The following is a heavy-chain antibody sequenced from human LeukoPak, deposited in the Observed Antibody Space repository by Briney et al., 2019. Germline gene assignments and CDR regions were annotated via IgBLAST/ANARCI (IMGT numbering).Heavy chain of an antibody. CDR1: GGSFNGYY. V-gene: IGHV4-34*01. J-gene: IGHJ2*01. CDR2: INHSGST. D-gene: IGHD3-3*01. CDR3: ARRGITIFGVVIIKSDWYFDL. Sequence: SETLSLTCAVYGGSFNGYYWNWIRQPPGKGLEWIGEINHSGSTNYNPSLKSRVTISVDTSKNQFSLKLSSVTAADTAVYYCARRGITIFGVVIIKSDWYFDLWGRGTLVTVSS.